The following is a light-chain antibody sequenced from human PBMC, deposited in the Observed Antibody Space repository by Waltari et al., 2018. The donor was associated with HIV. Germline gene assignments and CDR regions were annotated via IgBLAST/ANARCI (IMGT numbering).Light chain of an antibody. J-gene: IGKJ3*01. CDR2: AAS. Sequence: DIQMTQSPFSLSASLGDSVIITCRASPTISTYVNWYQHKPRRAPNLLIYAASSLQSGVPSRFSGSGSGTDFTLTITSLQAEDFATYYCQQTYNKITFGPGTKV. V-gene: IGKV1-39*01. CDR3: QQTYNKIT. CDR1: PTISTY.